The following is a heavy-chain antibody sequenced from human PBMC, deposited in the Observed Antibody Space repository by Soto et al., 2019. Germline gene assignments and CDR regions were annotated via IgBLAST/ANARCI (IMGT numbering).Heavy chain of an antibody. D-gene: IGHD6-19*01. V-gene: IGHV3-33*01. CDR2: ILYDGSDK. CDR3: AREPGRIAVAGFDY. J-gene: IGHJ4*02. CDR1: GFMFDSYG. Sequence: QVQLGESGGGVVQPGRSLRLSCVASGFMFDSYGMHWVRQAPGKGLEWVAIILYDGSDKYHADSVKGRFTISRDNSKNTLYLQMNILRAEDTALYYCAREPGRIAVAGFDYWGQGTLVTVSS.